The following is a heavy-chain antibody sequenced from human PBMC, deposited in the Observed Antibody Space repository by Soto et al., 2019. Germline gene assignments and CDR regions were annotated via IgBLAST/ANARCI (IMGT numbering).Heavy chain of an antibody. J-gene: IGHJ6*02. V-gene: IGHV1-69*13. Sequence: ASVKVSCKASGGTFSSYAISWVRQAPGQGLEWMGGIIPIFGTANYAQKFQGRVTITADESTSTAYMELSSLRSEDTAVYYCARGIAVAGTSDYYYGMDVWGQGTTVTVSS. CDR3: ARGIAVAGTSDYYYGMDV. D-gene: IGHD6-19*01. CDR2: IIPIFGTA. CDR1: GGTFSSYA.